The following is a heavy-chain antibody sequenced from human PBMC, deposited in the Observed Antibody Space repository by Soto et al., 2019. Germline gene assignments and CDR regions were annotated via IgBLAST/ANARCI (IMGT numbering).Heavy chain of an antibody. CDR3: AKDRTTESPAWFDP. J-gene: IGHJ5*02. V-gene: IGHV3-30*18. Sequence: PGGSLRLSCAGSGFTFSSFGMHWVRQAPGRGLEWVAVISNDGNYKYYPDSLKGRLTVSRDNSKNTLYLQMNGLRSEDTAFYYCAKDRTTESPAWFDPWGQGTLVTVSS. CDR2: ISNDGNYK. CDR1: GFTFSSFG. D-gene: IGHD1-7*01.